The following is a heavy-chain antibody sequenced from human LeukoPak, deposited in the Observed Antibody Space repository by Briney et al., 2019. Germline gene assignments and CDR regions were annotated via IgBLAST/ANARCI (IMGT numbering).Heavy chain of an antibody. CDR3: VNDVSGNWYSFDY. J-gene: IGHJ4*02. Sequence: PGGSLRLSCAASGGTTDDYGMSWVRQAPGKGLEWVSGINWDGTNTYYAESVKGRFTISRDSAEKSLYLQMNSLREDDTAFYYCVNDVSGNWYSFDYWGQGTLVTVSS. CDR2: INWDGTNT. V-gene: IGHV3-20*04. D-gene: IGHD1-26*01. CDR1: GGTTDDYG.